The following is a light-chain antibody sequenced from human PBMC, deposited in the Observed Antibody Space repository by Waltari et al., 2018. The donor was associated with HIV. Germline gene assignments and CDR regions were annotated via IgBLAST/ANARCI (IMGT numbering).Light chain of an antibody. Sequence: SALTQPASVSGSPGQSITISCTGTSSDVGAYNLVSWYQQHPGQAPKFIIYEVNKRPSEVSIRFSGSKSVNTSSLTISGLQAEDESDYYCCSYACRSTLEVFGGGTKVTVL. CDR2: EVN. J-gene: IGLJ2*01. CDR1: SSDVGAYNL. CDR3: CSYACRSTLEV. V-gene: IGLV2-23*02.